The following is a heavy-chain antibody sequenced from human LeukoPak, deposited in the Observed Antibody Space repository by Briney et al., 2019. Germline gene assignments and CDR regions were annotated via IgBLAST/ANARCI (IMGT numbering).Heavy chain of an antibody. D-gene: IGHD3-22*01. Sequence: GGSLRLSCAASGFTFSGYWMHWVRQAPGKGLVWVSRTNRDDSDTSYADSVKGRFTISRDKAKSTLYLQMNSLRVEDTAVYYCARSANYFDTSGLDYWGQGTLVTVSS. CDR2: TNRDDSDT. CDR1: GFTFSGYW. J-gene: IGHJ4*02. CDR3: ARSANYFDTSGLDY. V-gene: IGHV3-74*01.